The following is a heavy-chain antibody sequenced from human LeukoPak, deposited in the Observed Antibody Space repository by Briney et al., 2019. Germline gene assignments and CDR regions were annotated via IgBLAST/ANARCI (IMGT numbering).Heavy chain of an antibody. CDR2: INHSGST. Sequence: SETLSLTCAVYGGSFSGYYWSWIRQPPGKGLEWIGEINHSGSTNYNPSLKSRVTISVDTSKNQFSLKLSSVTAADTAVYYCARHTRYSGSSGGFDYWGQGTLVTVSS. J-gene: IGHJ4*02. D-gene: IGHD1-26*01. CDR3: ARHTRYSGSSGGFDY. CDR1: GGSFSGYY. V-gene: IGHV4-34*01.